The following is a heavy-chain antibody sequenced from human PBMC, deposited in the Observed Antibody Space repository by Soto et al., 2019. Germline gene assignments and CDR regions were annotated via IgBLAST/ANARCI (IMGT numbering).Heavy chain of an antibody. CDR3: ARGANPSDDYYDSSGYYYAYYFDY. J-gene: IGHJ4*02. Sequence: QVQLVESGGGVVQPGRSLRLSCAASGFTFSSYAMHWVRQAPGKGLEWVAVISYDGSNKYYADSVKGRFTISRDNSKNTLYLQMNSLRAEDTAVYYCARGANPSDDYYDSSGYYYAYYFDYWGQGTLVTVSS. CDR1: GFTFSSYA. CDR2: ISYDGSNK. D-gene: IGHD3-22*01. V-gene: IGHV3-30-3*01.